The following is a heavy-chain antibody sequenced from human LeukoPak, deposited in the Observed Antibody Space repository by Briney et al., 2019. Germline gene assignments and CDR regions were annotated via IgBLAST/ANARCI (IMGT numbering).Heavy chain of an antibody. J-gene: IGHJ4*02. CDR3: ATSESQTRFDY. CDR2: IFPGDSET. Sequence: GESLKISCKGSGYSFTTHWVGWVRQLPGKGLEWMGLIFPGDSETIYSPSLQGQVTISADKSINTAYLRWSSLKASDTAMYYCATSESQTRFDYWGQGTLVTVSS. CDR1: GYSFTTHW. D-gene: IGHD1/OR15-1a*01. V-gene: IGHV5-51*01.